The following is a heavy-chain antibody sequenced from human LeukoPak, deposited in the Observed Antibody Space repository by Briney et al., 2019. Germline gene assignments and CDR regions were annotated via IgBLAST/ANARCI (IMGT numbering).Heavy chain of an antibody. V-gene: IGHV3-23*01. CDR3: AKPDTASSGFIPYYFDY. CDR1: GFTFSSYA. J-gene: IGHJ4*02. Sequence: PGGSLRLSCAASGFTFSSYAISWVRQAPGKGLEWVSAINGSGGSTYYADSVKGRFTISRDNSKNTLYLQMNSLRAEDTAVYYCAKPDTASSGFIPYYFDYWGQGTLVTVSS. CDR2: INGSGGST. D-gene: IGHD3-22*01.